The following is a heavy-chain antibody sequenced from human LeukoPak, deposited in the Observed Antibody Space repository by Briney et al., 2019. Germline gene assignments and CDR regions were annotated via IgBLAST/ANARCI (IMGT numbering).Heavy chain of an antibody. CDR1: GGSFSGYY. J-gene: IGHJ4*02. Sequence: ETLSLTCAVYGGSFSGYYWSWIRQPPGKGLEWIGEINHSGSTNYNPSLKSRVTISVDTSKNQFSLKLSSVTAADTAVYYCARRLDYSSSWYSRQTFDYWGQGTQVTVST. D-gene: IGHD6-13*01. V-gene: IGHV4-34*01. CDR2: INHSGST. CDR3: ARRLDYSSSWYSRQTFDY.